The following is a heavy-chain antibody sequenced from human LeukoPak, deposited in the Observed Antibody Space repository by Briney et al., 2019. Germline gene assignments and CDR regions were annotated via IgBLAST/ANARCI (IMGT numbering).Heavy chain of an antibody. CDR3: AGGRSVPPYIAARPSFYFDY. J-gene: IGHJ4*02. D-gene: IGHD6-6*01. CDR1: GGSFSGYY. Sequence: SETLSLTCAVYGGSFSGYYWSWIRQPPGKGLEWIGEINHSGSTNYNPSLKSRVTISVDTSKNQFSLKLSSVTAADTAVYYCAGGRSVPPYIAARPSFYFDYWGQGTLVTVSS. CDR2: INHSGST. V-gene: IGHV4-34*01.